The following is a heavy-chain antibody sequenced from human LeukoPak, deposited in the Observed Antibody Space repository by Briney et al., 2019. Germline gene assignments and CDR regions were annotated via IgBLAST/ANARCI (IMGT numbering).Heavy chain of an antibody. Sequence: SETLSLTCAVYGGSFSGYYWSWIRQPPGKGLEWIGEINHSGSTNYNPSLKSRVTISVDTSKNQFSLKLSSVTAADTAVYYCARDGGYSSSGTRTLSAEPVPSWGQGTLVTVSS. J-gene: IGHJ4*02. CDR1: GGSFSGYY. CDR2: INHSGST. CDR3: ARDGGYSSSGTRTLSAEPVPS. V-gene: IGHV4-34*01. D-gene: IGHD6-13*01.